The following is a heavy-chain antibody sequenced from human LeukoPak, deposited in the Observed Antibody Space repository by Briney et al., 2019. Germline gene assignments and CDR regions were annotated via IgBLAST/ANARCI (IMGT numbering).Heavy chain of an antibody. Sequence: GASVKVSCKASGGTFSSYAISWVRQAPGQGLEWMGGIIPIFGTADYAQKFQGRVTITTDESTSTAYMELSSLRSEDTAVYYCARALYSGSYYTDAFDIWGQGTMVTVSS. D-gene: IGHD1-26*01. CDR2: IIPIFGTA. CDR1: GGTFSSYA. J-gene: IGHJ3*02. CDR3: ARALYSGSYYTDAFDI. V-gene: IGHV1-69*05.